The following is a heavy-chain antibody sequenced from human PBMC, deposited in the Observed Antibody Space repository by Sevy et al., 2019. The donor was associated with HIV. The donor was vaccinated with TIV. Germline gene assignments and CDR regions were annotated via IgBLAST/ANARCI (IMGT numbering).Heavy chain of an antibody. J-gene: IGHJ4*02. Sequence: GGSLRLSCAASGFTFSRYAMNWVRQAPGKGLEWVSGISGSGGRGDKTNYADSVKGRFTISTDDSKNSLYLQLNSLRAEDTAIYYCARKYDSSGYFDYWGQGTLVTVSS. CDR1: GFTFSRYA. CDR2: ISGSGGRGDKT. CDR3: ARKYDSSGYFDY. D-gene: IGHD3-22*01. V-gene: IGHV3-23*01.